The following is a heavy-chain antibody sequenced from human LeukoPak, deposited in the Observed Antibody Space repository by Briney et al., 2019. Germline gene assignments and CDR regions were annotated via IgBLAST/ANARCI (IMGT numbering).Heavy chain of an antibody. CDR3: PKDAYDILTGYYSIDY. Sequence: GGSLRLSCAASGFTFSSYAMSWVRQAPVKALDWVSAISGSGGSTYYADSVKGRFTISRDNSKNTLYLQMNSLRAEDTALYYCPKDAYDILTGYYSIDYWGQGTLVTVSS. D-gene: IGHD3-9*01. CDR2: ISGSGGST. J-gene: IGHJ4*02. CDR1: GFTFSSYA. V-gene: IGHV3-23*01.